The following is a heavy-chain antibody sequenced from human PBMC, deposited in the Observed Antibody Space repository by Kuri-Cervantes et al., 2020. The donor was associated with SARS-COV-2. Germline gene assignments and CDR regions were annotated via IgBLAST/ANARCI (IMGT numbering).Heavy chain of an antibody. CDR3: ARVWFGAFDWFDP. J-gene: IGHJ5*02. CDR2: INHSGST. CDR1: GDSVSGYY. V-gene: IGHV4-34*01. D-gene: IGHD3-10*01. Sequence: SETLSLTCDVYGDSVSGYYWSWIRQSPGKGLEWIGEINHSGSTNYNPSLKSRVTISVDTSKNQFSLKLSSVTAADTAVYYCARVWFGAFDWFDPWGQGTLVTVSS.